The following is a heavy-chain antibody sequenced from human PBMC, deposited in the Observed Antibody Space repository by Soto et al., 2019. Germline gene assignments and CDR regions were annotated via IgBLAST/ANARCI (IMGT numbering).Heavy chain of an antibody. D-gene: IGHD3-10*01. CDR1: GFRISHYW. CDR3: ANTVV. Sequence: GWSLRLSCAASGFRISHYWMSWVRQAPGKGLEWVANIKEDGSEQNYVDSLKGRFTISRDNAKNSLYLQMNSLRADDTAVYYCANTVVRGLGTTVTVSS. J-gene: IGHJ6*01. CDR2: IKEDGSEQ. V-gene: IGHV3-7*05.